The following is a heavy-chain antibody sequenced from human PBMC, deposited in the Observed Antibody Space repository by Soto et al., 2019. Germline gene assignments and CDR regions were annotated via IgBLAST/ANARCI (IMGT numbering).Heavy chain of an antibody. CDR3: ARGGLLPDS. D-gene: IGHD6-19*01. Sequence: QLQLQESGSGLVKPSQTLSLTCAVSGGSISSGGYSWSWIRQPPGKGLEWIGYISHGGSTYFKPSLKGRVTISVDRSKNQFYLKLSSVTAADTAVYYCARGGLLPDSWGQGTLVTVSS. CDR1: GGSISSGGYS. CDR2: ISHGGST. J-gene: IGHJ5*02. V-gene: IGHV4-30-2*01.